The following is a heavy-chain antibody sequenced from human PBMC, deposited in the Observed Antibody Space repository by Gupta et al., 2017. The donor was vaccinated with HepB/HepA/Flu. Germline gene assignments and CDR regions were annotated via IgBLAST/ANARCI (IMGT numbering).Heavy chain of an antibody. CDR1: GFTFSSYS. CDR2: ISSSSSTI. J-gene: IGHJ4*02. D-gene: IGHD3-16*01. CDR3: ARDREGGGAYWAYFDY. Sequence: EVQLVESGGGLVQPGGSLRLSCAASGFTFSSYSMNWVRQAPGKGLEGVADISSSSSTIYYADSGKGRFTISRDNAKNSLDLQMNSLREEDTAVYYCARDREGGGAYWAYFDYGGQGTLVTVSS. V-gene: IGHV3-48*02.